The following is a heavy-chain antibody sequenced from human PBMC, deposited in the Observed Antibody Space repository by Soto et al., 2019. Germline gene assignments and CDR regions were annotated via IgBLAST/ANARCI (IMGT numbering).Heavy chain of an antibody. D-gene: IGHD2-21*02. CDR2: ISSSSSYI. V-gene: IGHV3-21*01. CDR1: GDSISSSNY. CDR3: ARDHDVVATATPVWFDS. Sequence: ETLSLTCTVSGDSISSSNYFWGWIRQPPGKGLEWVSSISSSSSYIYYADSVKGRFTISRDNAKNSLYLQMNSLRAEDTAVYYCARDHDVVATATPVWFDSWRHATLVTAPQ. J-gene: IGHJ5*01.